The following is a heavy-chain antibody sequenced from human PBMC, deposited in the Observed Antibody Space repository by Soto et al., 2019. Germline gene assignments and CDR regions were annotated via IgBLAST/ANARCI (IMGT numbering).Heavy chain of an antibody. J-gene: IGHJ4*02. CDR3: ARVQYCTNGVCRSPFDY. CDR1: CFPLSPYG. CDR2: ISAYNGNT. V-gene: IGHV1-18*01. D-gene: IGHD2-8*01. Sequence: GAPVKGSCQASCFPLSPYGISWGRQAPGQRLEWMGWISAYNGNTNYAQKLQGRVTMTTDTSTSTAYMELRSLRSDDTAVYYCARVQYCTNGVCRSPFDYWGQGTLVTVSS.